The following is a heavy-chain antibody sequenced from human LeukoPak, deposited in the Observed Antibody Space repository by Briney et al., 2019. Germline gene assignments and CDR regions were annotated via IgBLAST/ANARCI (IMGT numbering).Heavy chain of an antibody. CDR3: AKAISGPRGGYYYGMDV. Sequence: GGSLRLSCAASGFTFSSYAMSWVRQAPGKGLEWVSAISASGDRTYYVDSVKGRFTVSRDNAKNSLYLQMNSLRAEDTALYYCAKAISGPRGGYYYGMDVWGQGTTVTVSS. CDR2: ISASGDRT. D-gene: IGHD1-26*01. CDR1: GFTFSSYA. J-gene: IGHJ6*02. V-gene: IGHV3-23*01.